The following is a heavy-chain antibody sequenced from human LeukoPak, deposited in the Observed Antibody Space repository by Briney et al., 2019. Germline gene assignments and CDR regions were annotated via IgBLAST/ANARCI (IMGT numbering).Heavy chain of an antibody. CDR3: ARDRRELERRASYDAFDI. D-gene: IGHD1-1*01. V-gene: IGHV3-21*01. J-gene: IGHJ3*02. Sequence: GGSLRLSCAASGFTFSNFGMHWVRQAPGKGLEWVSSITTSSSYIYYADSVKGRFTISRDNAKNSLYLQMNSLRAEDTAVYYCARDRRELERRASYDAFDIWGQGTMVTVSS. CDR1: GFTFSNFG. CDR2: ITTSSSYI.